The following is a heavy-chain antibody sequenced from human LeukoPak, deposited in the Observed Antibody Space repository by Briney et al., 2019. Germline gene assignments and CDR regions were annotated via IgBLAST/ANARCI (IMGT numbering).Heavy chain of an antibody. Sequence: PGGSLRLSCAASGLTFSRYGMHWVRQAPGKGLEWVAVISYDGSKKYYGDSVKGRFTISRDNSKNTLYLQMNSLRAEDTAVYYCARDPATTVTTEAYYYGMDVWGQGTTVTVSS. CDR1: GLTFSRYG. CDR3: ARDPATTVTTEAYYYGMDV. D-gene: IGHD4-17*01. V-gene: IGHV3-30*03. CDR2: ISYDGSKK. J-gene: IGHJ6*02.